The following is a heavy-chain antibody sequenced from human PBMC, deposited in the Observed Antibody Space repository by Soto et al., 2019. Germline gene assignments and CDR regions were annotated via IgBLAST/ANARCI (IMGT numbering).Heavy chain of an antibody. Sequence: PSETLSLTCTVSGGSISSYYWSWIRQPPGKGLEWIGYIYFSGSTNYNPSLKSLVTISVDTSKNQFSLKLSSVTAADTAVYYCARVYPLQDIVVVVAATPAPPYMDVWGKGTTVTVSS. CDR2: IYFSGST. CDR1: GGSISSYY. J-gene: IGHJ6*03. V-gene: IGHV4-59*01. CDR3: ARVYPLQDIVVVVAATPAPPYMDV. D-gene: IGHD2-15*01.